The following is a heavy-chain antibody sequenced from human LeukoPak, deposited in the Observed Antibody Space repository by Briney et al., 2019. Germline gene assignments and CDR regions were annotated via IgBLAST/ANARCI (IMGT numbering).Heavy chain of an antibody. CDR3: ARDHCSSTSCPRATYYYYYGMDA. CDR2: ISSSGSTI. CDR1: GFTFSSYE. D-gene: IGHD2-2*01. J-gene: IGHJ6*02. Sequence: GGSLRLSCAASGFTFSSYEMNWVRQAPGKGLEWLSYISSSGSTIYYADSVKGRFTISRDNAKNSLYLQMNSLRAEDAAVYYCARDHCSSTSCPRATYYYYYGMDAWGQGTTVTVSS. V-gene: IGHV3-48*03.